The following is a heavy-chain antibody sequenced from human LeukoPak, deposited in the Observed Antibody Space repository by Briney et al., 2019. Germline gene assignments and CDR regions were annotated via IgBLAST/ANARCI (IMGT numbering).Heavy chain of an antibody. CDR2: ITGSADRT. V-gene: IGHV3-23*01. CDR1: GFTFSTYA. D-gene: IGHD3-10*01. Sequence: GGSLRLSCAASGFTFSTYAMSWVRQAPGKGLEWVSAITGSADRTHYADSVKGRFTISRDNSKNIVYLQMNSLRAKDTAVYFCARPQVVVLNPFDYWGQGTLVTVSS. CDR3: ARPQVVVLNPFDY. J-gene: IGHJ4*02.